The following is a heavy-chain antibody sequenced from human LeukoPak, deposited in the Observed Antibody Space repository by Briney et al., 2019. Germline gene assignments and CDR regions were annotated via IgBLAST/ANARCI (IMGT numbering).Heavy chain of an antibody. CDR1: GFTFSSYG. V-gene: IGHV3-30*02. D-gene: IGHD1-1*01. J-gene: IGHJ4*02. Sequence: PGGSLRLSCAASGFTFSSYGMHWVRQAPGKGLEWVAFIRYDGSNKYYADSVKGRFTISRDNSENTLYLQMNSLRAEDTAVYYCAKGDLTTTGTTSVDYWGQGTLVTVSS. CDR3: AKGDLTTTGTTSVDY. CDR2: IRYDGSNK.